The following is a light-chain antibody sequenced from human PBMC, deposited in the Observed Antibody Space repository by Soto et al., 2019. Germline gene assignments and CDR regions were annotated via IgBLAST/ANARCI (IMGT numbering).Light chain of an antibody. V-gene: IGLV2-14*01. Sequence: QSALTQPASVSGSPGQSIAISCTGTSSDVGGYNYVSWYQQHPGKAPKLMISEVSNRPSGVSNRFSGSKSGNTASLTISGLQAEAEADYYCSSYTSSSTYVFGTGTKVTVL. CDR2: EVS. J-gene: IGLJ1*01. CDR3: SSYTSSSTYV. CDR1: SSDVGGYNY.